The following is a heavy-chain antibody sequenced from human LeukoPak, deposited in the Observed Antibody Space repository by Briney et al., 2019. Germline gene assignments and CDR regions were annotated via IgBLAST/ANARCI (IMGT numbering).Heavy chain of an antibody. CDR1: GFTFSSYS. CDR2: ITSSSSYI. Sequence: PGGSLRLSCAASGFTFSSYSMNWVRQAPGKGLEWVSSITSSSSYIYYADSVKGRFTISRDNAKNSLYLQMNSLRAEDTAVYHCVREASGGTKGVSGTFDIWGQGTLATVSS. CDR3: VREASGGTKGVSGTFDI. V-gene: IGHV3-21*01. J-gene: IGHJ3*02. D-gene: IGHD6-13*01.